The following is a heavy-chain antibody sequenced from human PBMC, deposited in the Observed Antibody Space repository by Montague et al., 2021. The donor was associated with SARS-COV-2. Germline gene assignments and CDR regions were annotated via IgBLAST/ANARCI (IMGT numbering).Heavy chain of an antibody. CDR3: ARVHFVSSGWYPDAFDI. Sequence: TLSLTCTVSGGSINSGGYYWSWIRQPPGKGLEWIGYIYYSGSTYYNPSLKSRLTISVDTSKNQFSLKLSSVTAADTAVYYCARVHFVSSGWYPDAFDIWAKGQWSPSLQ. V-gene: IGHV4-31*03. J-gene: IGHJ3*02. D-gene: IGHD6-19*01. CDR1: GGSINSGGYY. CDR2: IYYSGST.